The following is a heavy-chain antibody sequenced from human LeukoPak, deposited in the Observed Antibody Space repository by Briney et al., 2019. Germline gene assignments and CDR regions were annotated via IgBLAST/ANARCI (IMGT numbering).Heavy chain of an antibody. V-gene: IGHV4-59*08. CDR1: GDSVSSYY. Sequence: SQTLSLARTVSGDSVSSYYWSWIRQPPGKGLEWIGYIYNSGSTNYNPSLKSRATISVDTSTNQFSLKLSSVTAADTAVYHCASSPRGTEYFHHWGQGTLVTVSS. CDR3: ASSPRGTEYFHH. CDR2: IYNSGST. J-gene: IGHJ1*01. D-gene: IGHD3-10*01.